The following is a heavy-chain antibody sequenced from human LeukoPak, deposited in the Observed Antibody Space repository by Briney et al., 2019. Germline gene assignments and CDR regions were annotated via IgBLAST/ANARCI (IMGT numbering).Heavy chain of an antibody. J-gene: IGHJ4*02. CDR1: GGSVSSGIYY. CDR3: ARVSAAGTGPDY. Sequence: PSETLSLTCSVSGGSVSSGIYYWSWIRQPPGEGLEWIAYISDSGGSHYNPSLRGRVTISLDTSKNQFSLRLTSVTAADTAVYYCARVSAAGTGPDYWGREPWSPSPQ. V-gene: IGHV4-61*01. D-gene: IGHD6-13*01. CDR2: ISDSGGS.